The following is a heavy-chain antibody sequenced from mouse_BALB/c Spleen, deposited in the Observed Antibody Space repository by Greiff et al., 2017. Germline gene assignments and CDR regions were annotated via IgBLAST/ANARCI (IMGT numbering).Heavy chain of an antibody. J-gene: IGHJ4*01. CDR1: GYTFTSYW. V-gene: IGHV1S22*01. CDR2: IYPGSGST. D-gene: IGHD1-1*01. Sequence: LQQPGSELVRPGASVKLSCKASGYTFTSYWMHWVKQRPGQGLEWIGNIYPGSGSTNYDEKFKSKATLTVDTSSSTAYMQLSSLTSEDSAVYYCTRGYYGSPYYYAMDYWGQGTSVTVSS. CDR3: TRGYYGSPYYYAMDY.